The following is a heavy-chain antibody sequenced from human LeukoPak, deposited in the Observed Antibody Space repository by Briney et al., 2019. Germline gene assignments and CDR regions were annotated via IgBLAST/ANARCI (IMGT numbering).Heavy chain of an antibody. CDR3: ARAPYSSSPTFDY. CDR1: GDTFTSYG. CDR2: ISAYNGNT. J-gene: IGHJ4*02. V-gene: IGHV1-18*01. Sequence: ASVKVSCKASGDTFTSYGISWVRQAPGQGLEWMGWISAYNGNTNYAQKLQGRVTMTTDTSTSTDYMELRSLRSDDTAVYYCARAPYSSSPTFDYWGQGTLVTVSS. D-gene: IGHD6-6*01.